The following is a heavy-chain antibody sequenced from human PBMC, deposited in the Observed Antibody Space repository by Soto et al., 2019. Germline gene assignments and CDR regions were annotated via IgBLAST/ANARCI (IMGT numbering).Heavy chain of an antibody. Sequence: GGSLRLSCAASGFTFSSYWMSWVRQAPGKGLEWVANIKQDGSEKYYVDSVKGRFTISRDNAKNSLYLQMNSLRAEDTAVYYCPGVIRYFYWLPPYGMGVWGQGTTVTVSS. J-gene: IGHJ6*02. CDR1: GFTFSSYW. D-gene: IGHD3-9*01. CDR3: PGVIRYFYWLPPYGMGV. CDR2: IKQDGSEK. V-gene: IGHV3-7*01.